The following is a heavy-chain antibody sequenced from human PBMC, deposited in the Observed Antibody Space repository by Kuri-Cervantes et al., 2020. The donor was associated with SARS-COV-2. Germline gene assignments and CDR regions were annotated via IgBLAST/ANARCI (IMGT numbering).Heavy chain of an antibody. D-gene: IGHD3-3*01. CDR1: GFTFSSYA. CDR2: ISYDGSNK. CDR3: ARDHQYYDFWSGYFTKDYYYYYYMDV. Sequence: GESLKISCAASGFTFSSYAMHWVRQAPGKGLEWVAVISYDGSNKYYADSVKGRFTISRGNSKNTLYLQMNSLRAEDTAVYYCARDHQYYDFWSGYFTKDYYYYYYMDVWGKGPTVTVSS. V-gene: IGHV3-30*04. J-gene: IGHJ6*03.